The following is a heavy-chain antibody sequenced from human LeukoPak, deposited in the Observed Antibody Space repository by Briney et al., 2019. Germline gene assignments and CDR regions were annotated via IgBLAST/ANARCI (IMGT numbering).Heavy chain of an antibody. J-gene: IGHJ4*02. V-gene: IGHV3-48*04. CDR3: ARDRPDYSNYFDY. Sequence: GGSLRLSCAASGFTLSSYAMSWVRQAPGKGLEWVSYISSSGSTIYYADSVKGRFTISRDNAKNSLYLQMNSLRAEDTAVYYCARDRPDYSNYFDYWGQGTLVTVSS. CDR1: GFTLSSYA. D-gene: IGHD4-4*01. CDR2: ISSSGSTI.